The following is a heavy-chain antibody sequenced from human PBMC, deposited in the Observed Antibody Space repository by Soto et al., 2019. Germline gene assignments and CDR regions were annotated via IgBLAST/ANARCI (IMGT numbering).Heavy chain of an antibody. CDR2: IYHSGST. CDR3: ARVLSAWYFDY. V-gene: IGHV4-4*02. CDR1: VDSISSSNW. J-gene: IGHJ4*01. D-gene: IGHD3-3*01. Sequence: QVQLQESGPGLVKPSGTLSLTCAVSVDSISSSNWWSWVRQPPGKGLEWIGEIYHSGSTNYNPSLKSRVTISLDKSKNQFSLNLSSVTAADTAIYFCARVLSAWYFDYWGQGSLVTVSS.